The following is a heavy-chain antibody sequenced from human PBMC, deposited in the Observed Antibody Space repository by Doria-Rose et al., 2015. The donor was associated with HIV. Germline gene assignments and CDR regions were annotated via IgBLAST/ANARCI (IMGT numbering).Heavy chain of an antibody. V-gene: IGHV4-30-4*01. D-gene: IGHD3-10*01. CDR1: GDSISSGDSF. Sequence: QVQLQESGPGLVRPSRTLSLTCTVSGDSISSGDSFWSWIRQPPGKGPEWIGYISSSETTYYYPSLRGRLTISRDASKNQFSLNLNSVTAADTAVYYCARARNYGFPHFFDFWGQGTLVTVSS. CDR3: ARARNYGFPHFFDF. J-gene: IGHJ4*02. CDR2: ISSSETT.